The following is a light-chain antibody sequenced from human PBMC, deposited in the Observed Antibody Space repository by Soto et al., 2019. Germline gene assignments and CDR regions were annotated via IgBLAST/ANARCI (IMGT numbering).Light chain of an antibody. CDR2: SAS. J-gene: IGKJ1*01. V-gene: IGKV3-20*01. CDR3: QQYGSSPQT. CDR1: QNLGTLY. Sequence: EIVLTQSPGTLSLSPVERGTLSCRASQNLGTLYLAWFQQKSGQAPRLLIYSASRRATGIPDRFTGSGSGTDFTLTINRVEPEDFAVYYCQQYGSSPQTFGQGTKVDIK.